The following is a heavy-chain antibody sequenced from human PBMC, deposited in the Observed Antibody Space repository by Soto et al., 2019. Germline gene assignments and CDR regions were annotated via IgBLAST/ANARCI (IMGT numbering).Heavy chain of an antibody. J-gene: IGHJ4*02. CDR3: AGAPPNFVVVVPPPPRMDY. CDR2: ISAYNGNT. V-gene: IGHV1-18*01. D-gene: IGHD2-15*01. Sequence: QVQLVQSGAEVKKPGASVKVSCKASGYTFTGYGVSWVRQAPGQGLEWMGWISAYNGNTNYAQKLQGRVTMTTDTSTSQVYVELRSLRSDDTAVYYCAGAPPNFVVVVPPPPRMDYWGQGTLVTGSS. CDR1: GYTFTGYG.